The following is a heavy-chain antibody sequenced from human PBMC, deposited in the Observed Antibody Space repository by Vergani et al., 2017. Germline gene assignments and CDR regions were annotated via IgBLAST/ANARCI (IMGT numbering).Heavy chain of an antibody. J-gene: IGHJ3*02. Sequence: QVQLVQSGAEVKKPGASVKVSCKASGYTFTSYAMHWVRQAPGQRRGWMGWINAGNGNTKYSQKFQGRVTITGDTAASTAYVELSRLRSEDTAVYCGALVGSQGGDAFDIWGRGTMVTVSS. CDR2: INAGNGNT. CDR1: GYTFTSYA. V-gene: IGHV1-3*01. D-gene: IGHD2-15*01. CDR3: ALVGSQGGDAFDI.